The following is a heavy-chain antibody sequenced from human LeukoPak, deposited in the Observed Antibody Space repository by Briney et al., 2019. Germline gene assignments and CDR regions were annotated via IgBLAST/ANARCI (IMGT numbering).Heavy chain of an antibody. CDR2: IYHSGST. V-gene: IGHV4-4*02. J-gene: IGHJ6*04. D-gene: IGHD6-19*01. CDR1: GGSISSSNW. Sequence: PSETLSLTCAVSGGSISSSNWWSWVRQPPGKGLEWIGEIYHSGSTNYNPSLKSRVTISVDTSKNQFSLKLSSVTAADTAVYYCARGLPVAGRAGAAPLDVWGKGTTVTVSS. CDR3: ARGLPVAGRAGAAPLDV.